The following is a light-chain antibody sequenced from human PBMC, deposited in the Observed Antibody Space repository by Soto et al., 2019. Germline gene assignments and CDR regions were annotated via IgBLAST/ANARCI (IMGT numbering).Light chain of an antibody. CDR2: HAS. J-gene: IGKJ4*01. CDR1: QSVSNN. V-gene: IGKV3-15*01. Sequence: EIVMTQSPAPLSVSPGERATLSCTASQSVSNNLAWSQQKPRQAPRLLIYHASTRATGIPARFSRSGSGTEFTLTISSLQSEDFAVYYCQQYNKWPLTFGGGTKVEIK. CDR3: QQYNKWPLT.